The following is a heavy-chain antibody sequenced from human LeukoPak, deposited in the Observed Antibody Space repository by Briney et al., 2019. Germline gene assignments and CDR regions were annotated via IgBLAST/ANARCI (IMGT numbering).Heavy chain of an antibody. Sequence: GGSLRLSCAASGFTFSSYGMNWVRQAPGKGLEWVSSISNSSSNIYYADSVKGRFTISRDNAKNSLYLQMNSLRVEDTAVYYCARGPSGYHNTGGQGTLVTVSS. CDR2: ISNSSSNI. V-gene: IGHV3-21*01. J-gene: IGHJ4*02. D-gene: IGHD5-12*01. CDR1: GFTFSSYG. CDR3: ARGPSGYHNT.